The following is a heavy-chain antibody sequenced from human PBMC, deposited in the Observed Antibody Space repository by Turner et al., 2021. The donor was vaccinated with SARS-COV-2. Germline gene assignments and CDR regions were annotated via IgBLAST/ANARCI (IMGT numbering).Heavy chain of an antibody. CDR2: ISYDGSNK. J-gene: IGHJ3*02. CDR1: GFIFSSYA. V-gene: IGHV3-30*04. D-gene: IGHD1-26*01. CDR3: ARPSGGSYKDAFDI. Sequence: QVQLVESGGGVFQPWRSLRLSCAASGFIFSSYAIYWVRQAPGKGLEWVAVISYDGSNKYYADSVKGRFTISRDNSKNTLYLQMNSLRAEDTAVYYCARPSGGSYKDAFDIWGQGTMVTVSS.